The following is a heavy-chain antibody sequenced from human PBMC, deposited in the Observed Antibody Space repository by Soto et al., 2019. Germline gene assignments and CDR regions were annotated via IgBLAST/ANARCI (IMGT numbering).Heavy chain of an antibody. CDR2: IIPIFGTA. J-gene: IGHJ6*02. Sequence: GASVKVSCKASGGTFSSYAISWVRQAPGQGLEWMGGIIPIFGTANYAQKFQGRVTITADKSTSTAYMELSSLRSEDTAVYYCAREDVDIVATTPYYYYYGMDVWGQGTTVTVSS. CDR1: GGTFSSYA. D-gene: IGHD5-12*01. V-gene: IGHV1-69*06. CDR3: AREDVDIVATTPYYYYYGMDV.